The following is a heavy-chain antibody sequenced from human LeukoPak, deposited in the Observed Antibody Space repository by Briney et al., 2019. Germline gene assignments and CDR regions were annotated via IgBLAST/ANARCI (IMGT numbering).Heavy chain of an antibody. CDR3: ARDSIQSSSPTGSDAFDI. CDR2: ISGSGAGI. D-gene: IGHD6-6*01. Sequence: GGSRRLSCAASGFTVSSYDMSELRQAPGKGLEWVSAISGSGAGIYYADSVKGRFTISRDHSKNTLYLQMNSLRAEDTAVYYCARDSIQSSSPTGSDAFDIWGQGTMVTVSS. V-gene: IGHV3-23*01. J-gene: IGHJ3*02. CDR1: GFTVSSYD.